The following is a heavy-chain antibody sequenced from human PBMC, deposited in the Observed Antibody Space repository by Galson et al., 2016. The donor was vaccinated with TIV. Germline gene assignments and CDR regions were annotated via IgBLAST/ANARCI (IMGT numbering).Heavy chain of an antibody. V-gene: IGHV1-69-2*01. D-gene: IGHD2-8*01. CDR2: VDPEDGKT. CDR3: TTVRLRGSGGMDV. CDR1: GYTFTDYY. Sequence: VKASCKVFGYTFTDYYLHWMQQAPGKGFEWMGHVDPEDGKTNYAAKFQGRVTMTADTSTDTAYMELSGLRSEDTAIYFCTTVRLRGSGGMDVWGQGTTVIVSS. J-gene: IGHJ6*02.